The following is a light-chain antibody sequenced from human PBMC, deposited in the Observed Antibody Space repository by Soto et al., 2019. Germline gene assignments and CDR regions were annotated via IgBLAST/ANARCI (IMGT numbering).Light chain of an antibody. Sequence: QSVLTQPRSVSGSPGQSVTISCTGTSSDVGAYNYVSWYQQHPGKAPKLIIYDVTKRPSGVPDRFSGSKSGNTASLTISGLQADDEADYYCCSYAGSYTLGVFGGGTKVTVL. J-gene: IGLJ3*02. CDR3: CSYAGSYTLGV. CDR2: DVT. V-gene: IGLV2-11*01. CDR1: SSDVGAYNY.